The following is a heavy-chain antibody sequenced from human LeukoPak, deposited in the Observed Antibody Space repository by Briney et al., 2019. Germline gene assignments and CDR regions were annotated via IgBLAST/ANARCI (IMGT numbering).Heavy chain of an antibody. CDR3: ARLSSGWYGDFDY. CDR1: GFTFSTYW. CDR2: IKQDGSEK. Sequence: GSLRLSCAASGFTFSTYWMSWVRLAPGKGLEWVANIKQDGSEKYYVDSVKGRFTISRDNARNSLYLQMNSLRGEDTAVYYCARLSSGWYGDFDYWGQGTLVTVSS. D-gene: IGHD6-19*01. J-gene: IGHJ4*02. V-gene: IGHV3-7*03.